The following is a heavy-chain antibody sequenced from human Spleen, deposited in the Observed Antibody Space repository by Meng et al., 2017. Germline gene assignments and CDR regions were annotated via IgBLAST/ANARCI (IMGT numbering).Heavy chain of an antibody. CDR2: IIPIFGTA. V-gene: IGHV1-69*01. Sequence: QGELVQSGAEGKKPGSSVKVSCKASGGTFSSYAISWVRQAPGQGLEWMGGIIPIFGTANYAQKFQGRVTITADESTSTAYMELSSLRSEDTAVYYCARVESYSSSWYVPDYWGQGTLVTVSS. CDR3: ARVESYSSSWYVPDY. CDR1: GGTFSSYA. D-gene: IGHD6-13*01. J-gene: IGHJ4*02.